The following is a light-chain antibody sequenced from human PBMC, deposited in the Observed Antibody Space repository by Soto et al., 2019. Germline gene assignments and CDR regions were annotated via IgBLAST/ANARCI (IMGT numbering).Light chain of an antibody. Sequence: DIQMTQSPSTLSATAGDRVTITCRASQGISSWLAWYQQKPGKAPNLLIYAASTLQSGVPSRFSGSGSGTDFTLTISCLQSEDFATYYCQQYYSFPWTFGQGTKVDIK. CDR2: AAS. CDR3: QQYYSFPWT. CDR1: QGISSW. J-gene: IGKJ1*01. V-gene: IGKV1D-16*01.